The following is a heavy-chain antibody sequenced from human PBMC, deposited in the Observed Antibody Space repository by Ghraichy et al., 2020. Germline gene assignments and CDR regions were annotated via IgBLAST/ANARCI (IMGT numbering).Heavy chain of an antibody. J-gene: IGHJ5*02. Sequence: GGSLRLSCAASGFGFTFSNAWMSWVRQAPGKGLEWVGRIKSKTDGGTTDYAAPVKGRFTISRDDSKNTLYLQMNSLKTEDTAVYYCTTEGYTGYDSDWFDPWGQGTLVTVSS. D-gene: IGHD5-12*01. V-gene: IGHV3-15*01. CDR1: GFGFTFSNAW. CDR3: TTEGYTGYDSDWFDP. CDR2: IKSKTDGGTT.